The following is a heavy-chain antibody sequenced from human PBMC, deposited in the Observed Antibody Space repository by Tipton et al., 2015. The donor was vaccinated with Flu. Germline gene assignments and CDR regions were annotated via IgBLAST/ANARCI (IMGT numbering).Heavy chain of an antibody. D-gene: IGHD3-22*01. CDR3: ARDQFYYDSSGYLAASDAFDI. CDR1: GFTFSSYA. Sequence: SLRLSCAASGFTFSSYAMHWVRQAPGKGLEYVSAISSNGGSTYYANSVKGRFTISRDNSKNTLYLQMGSLRAEDMAVYYCARDQFYYDSSGYLAASDAFDIWGQGTMVTVSS. J-gene: IGHJ3*02. V-gene: IGHV3-64*01. CDR2: ISSNGGST.